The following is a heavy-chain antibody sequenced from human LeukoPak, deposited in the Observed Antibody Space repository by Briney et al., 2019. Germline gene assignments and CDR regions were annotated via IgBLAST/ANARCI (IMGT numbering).Heavy chain of an antibody. D-gene: IGHD3-10*02. CDR3: AELGITMIGGV. J-gene: IGHJ6*04. CDR1: GFTFMTYS. CDR2: ISSSSSSTI. V-gene: IGHV3-48*04. Sequence: PGGSLRLSCAASGFTFMTYSMNWVRQAPGKGLEWVSSISSSSSSTIYYADSVKGRFTISRDNAKNSLYLQMNSLRAEDTAVYYCAELGITMIGGVWGKGTTVTISS.